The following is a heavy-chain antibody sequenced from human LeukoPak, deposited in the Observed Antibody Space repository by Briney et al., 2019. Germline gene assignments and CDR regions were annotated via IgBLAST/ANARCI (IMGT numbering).Heavy chain of an antibody. D-gene: IGHD3-10*01. CDR2: INPNSGGT. CDR3: ARGYYGSGSYPEIDY. V-gene: IGHV1-2*02. CDR1: GYTFTGYY. Sequence: ASVKVSCKASGYTFTGYYMHWVRQAPGQGLEWMGWINPNSGGTNYAQKFQGRVTMTRDTSISTAYMELSRLRSDDTAVYCCARGYYGSGSYPEIDYWGQGTLVTVSS. J-gene: IGHJ4*02.